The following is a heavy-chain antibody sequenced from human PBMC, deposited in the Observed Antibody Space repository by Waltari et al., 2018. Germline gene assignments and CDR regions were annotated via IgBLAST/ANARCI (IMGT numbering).Heavy chain of an antibody. CDR1: GGSISSSSYY. V-gene: IGHV4-39*01. D-gene: IGHD2-15*01. CDR2: IYYSWST. J-gene: IGHJ4*02. Sequence: QLQLQESGPGLVKPSETLSLTCTVSGGSISSSSYYWGWIRQPPGKGLEWIGRIYYSWSTYYNPSLNGRVAISVDTSKIQFSLKLSSVTAADTAVYYCARSLKDVVWYWCQGTLVTVSS. CDR3: ARSLKDVVWY.